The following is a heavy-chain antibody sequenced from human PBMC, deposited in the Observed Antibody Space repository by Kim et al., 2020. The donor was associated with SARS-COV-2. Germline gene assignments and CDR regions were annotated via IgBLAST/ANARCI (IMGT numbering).Heavy chain of an antibody. J-gene: IGHJ6*02. D-gene: IGHD2-2*01. V-gene: IGHV4-39*01. CDR2: IYYSGST. CDR3: ARHIVVVPAAIDYYGMDV. CDR1: GGSISSSSYY. Sequence: ETLSLTCTVSGGSISSSSYYWGWIRQPPGKGLEWIGSIYYSGSTYYNPSLKSRVTISVDTSKNQFSLKLSSVTAADTAVYYCARHIVVVPAAIDYYGMDVWGQGTTVTVSS.